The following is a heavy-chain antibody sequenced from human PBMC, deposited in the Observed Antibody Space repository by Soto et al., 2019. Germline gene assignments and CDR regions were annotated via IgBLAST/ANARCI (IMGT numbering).Heavy chain of an antibody. J-gene: IGHJ6*02. CDR3: ARRRYYYYGMDV. V-gene: IGHV3-11*01. Sequence: QVQLVESGGGVVKPGGSLRLSCEASGFTFSDYYMNWIRQAPGKGLECVSYISSSGSTIYYADSLKGRFTISRDNAKNSLYLQMNSLRAEDTAVYYCARRRYYYYGMDVWGQGTTVTVSS. CDR1: GFTFSDYY. CDR2: ISSSGSTI.